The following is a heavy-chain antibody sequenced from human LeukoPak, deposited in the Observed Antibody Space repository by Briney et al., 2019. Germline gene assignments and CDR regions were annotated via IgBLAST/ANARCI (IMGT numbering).Heavy chain of an antibody. D-gene: IGHD2-2*01. CDR1: GGTFSSYA. J-gene: IGHJ4*02. CDR2: IIPIFGTA. Sequence: ASVKVSCKASGGTFSSYAISWVGQAPGQGLEWMGRIIPIFGTANYAQKFQGRVTITTDESTSTAYMELSSLRSEDTAVYYCARERYCSSTSCYAFDYWGQGTLVTVSS. V-gene: IGHV1-69*05. CDR3: ARERYCSSTSCYAFDY.